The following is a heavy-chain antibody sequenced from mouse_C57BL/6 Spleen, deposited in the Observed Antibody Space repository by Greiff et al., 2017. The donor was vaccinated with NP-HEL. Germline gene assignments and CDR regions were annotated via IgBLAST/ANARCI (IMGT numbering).Heavy chain of an antibody. Sequence: VQLQESGPELVKPGASVKISCKASGYAFSSSWMNWVKPRPGKGLEWIGRIYPGDGDTNYNGKFKGKATLTADKSSSTAYMQLSSLTAEDAAVYFCARFYYGSSRPLDYWGQGTTLTVSS. V-gene: IGHV1-82*01. D-gene: IGHD1-1*01. J-gene: IGHJ2*01. CDR1: GYAFSSSW. CDR2: IYPGDGDT. CDR3: ARFYYGSSRPLDY.